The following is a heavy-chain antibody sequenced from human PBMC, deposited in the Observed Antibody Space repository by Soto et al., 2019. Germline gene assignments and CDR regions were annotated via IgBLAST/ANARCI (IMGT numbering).Heavy chain of an antibody. Sequence: DVQLLESGGGLVQPGGSLRLSCVASGFTFSTNAMSWVRQAPGKGLEWVSAMDTNGGATYYADSVKGRFTISRDNSQNTLYLQMNSLRAEDTAVYHCAKDSPSTPYYQDLDYWGQGTLVTVSS. D-gene: IGHD3-10*01. CDR3: AKDSPSTPYYQDLDY. CDR2: MDTNGGAT. J-gene: IGHJ4*02. V-gene: IGHV3-23*01. CDR1: GFTFSTNA.